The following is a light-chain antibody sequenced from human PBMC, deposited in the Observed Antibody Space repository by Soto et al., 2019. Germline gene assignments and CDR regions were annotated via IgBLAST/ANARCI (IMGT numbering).Light chain of an antibody. Sequence: IVLTQSPGTLSLSPGERATLSCRASQTVSNNFLAWYQEKPGRGPRLLIYGASTRATGIPDRFSGSGSGTDFTLTISRLDPEDFATYYCQQYNSIPTFGQGTKLEIK. J-gene: IGKJ2*01. V-gene: IGKV3-20*01. CDR3: QQYNSIPT. CDR1: QTVSNNF. CDR2: GAS.